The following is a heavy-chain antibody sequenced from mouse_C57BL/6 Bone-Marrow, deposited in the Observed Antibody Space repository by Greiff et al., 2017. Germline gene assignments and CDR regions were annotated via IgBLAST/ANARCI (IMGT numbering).Heavy chain of an antibody. Sequence: EVQGVESGGGLVKPGGSLKLSCAASGFTFSSYAMSWVRQTPEKRLEWVATISDGGSYTYYPDNVKGRFTISRDNAKNNLYLQMSHLKSEDTAMYYCARDLYYGYDWYAMDYWGQGTSVTVSS. D-gene: IGHD2-2*01. J-gene: IGHJ4*01. CDR3: ARDLYYGYDWYAMDY. CDR2: ISDGGSYT. V-gene: IGHV5-4*01. CDR1: GFTFSSYA.